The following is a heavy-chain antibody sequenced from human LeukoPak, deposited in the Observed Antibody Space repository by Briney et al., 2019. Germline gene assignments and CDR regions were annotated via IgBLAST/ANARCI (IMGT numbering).Heavy chain of an antibody. D-gene: IGHD3-22*01. CDR3: ARSLLYDSSGYYFSY. J-gene: IGHJ4*02. CDR1: GYTFTSYG. Sequence: ASVKVSCTASGYTFTSYGISWVRQAPGQGLEWMGWISAYNGNTNYAQKLQGRVTMTTDTSTSTAYMELRSLRSDDTAVYYCARSLLYDSSGYYFSYWGQGTLVTVSS. CDR2: ISAYNGNT. V-gene: IGHV1-18*01.